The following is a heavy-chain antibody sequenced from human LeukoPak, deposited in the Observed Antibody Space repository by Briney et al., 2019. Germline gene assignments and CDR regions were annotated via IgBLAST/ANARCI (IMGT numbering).Heavy chain of an antibody. D-gene: IGHD5-24*01. CDR1: GLTFTNYA. J-gene: IGHJ4*02. CDR3: AKENKDAYTYYFDS. CDR2: IGGSGGST. V-gene: IGHV3-23*01. Sequence: GGSLRLSCAASGLTFTNYAMSWVRQAPGKGLEWVSAIGGSGGSTYYADSVKGRFTISRDNSKNTLYLQMNSLRAEDTAVYYCAKENKDAYTYYFDSWGQGTLVTVSS.